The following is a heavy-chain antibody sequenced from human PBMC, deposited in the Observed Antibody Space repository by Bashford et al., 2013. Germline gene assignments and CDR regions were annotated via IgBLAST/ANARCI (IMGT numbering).Heavy chain of an antibody. J-gene: IGHJ1*01. Sequence: GSLRLSCAASGFTFSTYGMIWVRQAPGKGLEWVSYISSRSTKTTYADSVKGRVTISRDNSKNTLYLYFKSLRVEDTGIYYCASEYSRSSGEYFHHWGQGALVTVSS. CDR3: ASEYSRSSGEYFHH. CDR1: GFTFSTYG. V-gene: IGHV3-48*01. CDR2: ISSRSTKT. D-gene: IGHD6-6*01.